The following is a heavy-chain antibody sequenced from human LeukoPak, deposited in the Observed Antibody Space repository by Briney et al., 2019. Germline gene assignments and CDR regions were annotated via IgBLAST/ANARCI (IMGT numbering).Heavy chain of an antibody. V-gene: IGHV1-69*01. CDR1: GGTFSSYA. J-gene: IGHJ4*02. D-gene: IGHD1-1*01. Sequence: GSSVEVSCKASGGTFSSYAISWVRHAPGQGLEWMGGIIPIFGTANYAQKFQGRVTITADESTSTAYMELSSLRSGDAAVYYCARSGGLERRLGVWGQGTLVTVSS. CDR3: ARSGGLERRLGV. CDR2: IIPIFGTA.